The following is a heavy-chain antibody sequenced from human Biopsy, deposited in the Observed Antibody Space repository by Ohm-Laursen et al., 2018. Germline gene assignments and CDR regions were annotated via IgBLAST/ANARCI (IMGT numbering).Heavy chain of an antibody. CDR1: GGSISSGGSY. J-gene: IGHJ5*02. CDR2: IFNSANT. CDR3: ARGDYFDSNGYFWFDP. Sequence: PSDTLSLTCTVSGGSISSGGSYWSWIRQRPGKGLEWIGYIFNSANTYYNPSIKNLITISGDTSKNQFSLKLNSVTAADTAVYYCARGDYFDSNGYFWFDPWGQGTLVTVSS. D-gene: IGHD3-22*01. V-gene: IGHV4-31*01.